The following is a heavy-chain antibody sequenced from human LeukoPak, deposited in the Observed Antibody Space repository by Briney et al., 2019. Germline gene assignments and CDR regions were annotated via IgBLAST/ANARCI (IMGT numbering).Heavy chain of an antibody. V-gene: IGHV3-21*01. CDR2: ISSSSSYI. D-gene: IGHD6-19*01. CDR1: GFTFSSYS. Sequence: GGSLRLSCAASGFTFSSYSMNWVRQAPGKGLEWVSSISSSSSYIYYADPVKGRFTISRDNAKNSLYLQMNSLRAEDTAVYYCARPQDGQWLVLGGYWGQGTLVTVSS. J-gene: IGHJ4*02. CDR3: ARPQDGQWLVLGGY.